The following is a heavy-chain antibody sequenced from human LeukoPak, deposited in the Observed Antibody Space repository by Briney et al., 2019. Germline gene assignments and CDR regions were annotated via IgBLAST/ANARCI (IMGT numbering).Heavy chain of an antibody. CDR2: IYYSGST. V-gene: IGHV4-30-4*01. CDR3: ARDPNGMDV. J-gene: IGHJ6*02. CDR1: GGSISSGDYY. Sequence: SETLSLTCTVSGGSISSGDYYWSWIRQPPGKGLEWIGYIYYSGSTYYNPSLKNRVIISVDTSKNQFSLKLSSVTAADTAVYYCARDPNGMDVWGQGTTVTVSS.